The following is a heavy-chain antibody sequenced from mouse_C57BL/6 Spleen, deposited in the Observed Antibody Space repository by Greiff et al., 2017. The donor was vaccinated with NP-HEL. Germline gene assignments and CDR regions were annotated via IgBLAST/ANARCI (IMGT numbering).Heavy chain of an antibody. CDR1: GYTFTDYE. V-gene: IGHV1-15*01. CDR3: TRTGWDEAWFAY. J-gene: IGHJ3*01. D-gene: IGHD4-1*01. CDR2: IDPETGGT. Sequence: VQLQQSGAELVRPGASVTLSCKASGYTFTDYEMHWVKQTPVHGLEWIGAIDPETGGTAYNQKFKGKAILTADKSSSTAYMELRSLTSEDSAVYYCTRTGWDEAWFAYWGQGTLVTVSA.